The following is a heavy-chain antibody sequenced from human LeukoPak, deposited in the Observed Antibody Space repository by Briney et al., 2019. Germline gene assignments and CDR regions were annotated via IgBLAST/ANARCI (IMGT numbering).Heavy chain of an antibody. CDR1: GGSFSGYY. D-gene: IGHD6-6*01. Sequence: SETLSLTCAVYGGSFSGYYWSWIRQPPGKGLEWIGEINHSGSTNYNPSLNSRVTISVDTSKNQFSLKLSSVTAADTAVYYCARGLIAARQWYYYMDVWGKGTTVTVSS. J-gene: IGHJ6*03. CDR2: INHSGST. CDR3: ARGLIAARQWYYYMDV. V-gene: IGHV4-34*01.